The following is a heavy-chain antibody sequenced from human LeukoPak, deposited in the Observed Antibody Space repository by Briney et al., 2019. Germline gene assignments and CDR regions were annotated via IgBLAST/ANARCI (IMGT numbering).Heavy chain of an antibody. V-gene: IGHV4-30-2*01. CDR3: ARGRVVRGVTPYDY. J-gene: IGHJ4*02. CDR2: IYHSGST. CDR1: GGSISSGGYY. D-gene: IGHD3-10*01. Sequence: SQTLSLTCTVSGGSISSGGYYWSWIRQPPGKGLEWIGYIYHSGSTYYNPSLKGRVTISVDTSKNQFSLKLNSVTAADTAVYYCARGRVVRGVTPYDYWGQGTLVTVSS.